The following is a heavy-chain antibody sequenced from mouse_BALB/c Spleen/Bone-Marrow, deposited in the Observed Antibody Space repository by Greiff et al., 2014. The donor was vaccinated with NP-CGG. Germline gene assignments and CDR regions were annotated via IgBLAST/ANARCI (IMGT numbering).Heavy chain of an antibody. D-gene: IGHD2-1*01. CDR1: GFNIKDYY. V-gene: IGHV14-4*02. CDR2: IDPENGDT. CDR3: NGNYYAMDY. Sequence: EVQVVESGAELVRSGASVKLSCTASGFNIKDYYMHWVKQRPEQGLGWIGWIDPENGDTEYAPKFQGKATMTADTSSNTAYLQLSSLTSEDTAVYYCNGNYYAMDYWGQGTSVTVSS. J-gene: IGHJ4*01.